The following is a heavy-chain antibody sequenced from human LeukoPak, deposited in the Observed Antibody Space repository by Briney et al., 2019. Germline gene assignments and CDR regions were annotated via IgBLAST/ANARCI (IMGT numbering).Heavy chain of an antibody. J-gene: IGHJ5*02. CDR2: IYYSGST. Sequence: PSETLSLTCTVSGGSISSYYWSWIRQPPGKGLEWIGYIYYSGSTNYNPSLKSRVTISVDTSKNQFSLKLSSVTAADTAVYYCASCRPWLHGWFDPWGQGTLVTVSS. CDR1: GGSISSYY. D-gene: IGHD5-18*01. V-gene: IGHV4-59*01. CDR3: ASCRPWLHGWFDP.